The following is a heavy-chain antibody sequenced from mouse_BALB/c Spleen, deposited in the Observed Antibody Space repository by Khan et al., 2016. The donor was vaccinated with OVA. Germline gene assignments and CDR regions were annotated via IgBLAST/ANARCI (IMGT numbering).Heavy chain of an antibody. D-gene: IGHD1-1*01. CDR3: ARLAYYYDSEGFAY. J-gene: IGHJ3*01. CDR1: GFTFSTYG. CDR2: VSTGGGYT. V-gene: IGHV5-6*01. Sequence: EVELVESGGALVKPGGSLNLSCAASGFTFSTYGMSWVRQTPAKRLEWVATVSTGGGYTYYSDSVTGRFTISRANAKNTLYLQMSSLKSEDTAMFCGARLAYYYDSEGFAYWGQGTLVTVSA.